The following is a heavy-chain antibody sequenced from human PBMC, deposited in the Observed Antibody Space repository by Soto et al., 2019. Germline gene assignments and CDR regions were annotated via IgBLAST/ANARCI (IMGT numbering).Heavy chain of an antibody. CDR3: AKGRQIVRSNRFDP. J-gene: IGHJ5*02. CDR1: GFTFSSYA. CDR2: ISGSGGST. V-gene: IGHV3-23*01. Sequence: GGSLRLSCAASGFTFSSYAMSWVRQAPGKGLEWVSAISGSGGSTYYADSVKGRFTISRDNSKNTLYLQMKSLRAEDTAVYYCAKGRQIVRSNRFDPWGQGTLVTVSS. D-gene: IGHD6-6*01.